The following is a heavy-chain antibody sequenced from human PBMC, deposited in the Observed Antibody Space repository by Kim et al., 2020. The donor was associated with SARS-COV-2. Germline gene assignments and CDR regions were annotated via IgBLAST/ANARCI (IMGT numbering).Heavy chain of an antibody. D-gene: IGHD1-26*01. V-gene: IGHV1-46*01. J-gene: IGHJ4*02. CDR1: GYTFTNYK. Sequence: ASVKVSCKASGYTFTNYKMHWVRQAPGQGLEWMGILTPIDGATTFAQKFQGRVTLTRDTSTSTVYMELGSLGSGDTAVYYCVRDTTKWSFDYWGQGTLVTVSS. CDR3: VRDTTKWSFDY. CDR2: LTPIDGAT.